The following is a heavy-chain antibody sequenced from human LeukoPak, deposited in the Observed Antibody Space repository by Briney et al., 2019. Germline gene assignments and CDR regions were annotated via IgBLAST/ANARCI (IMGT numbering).Heavy chain of an antibody. V-gene: IGHV1-69*04. CDR3: ARHSFSHDAFDI. Sequence: GSSVKVSCKASGGTFSSYAISWVRQAPGQGLEWMGRIIPILGIANYAQKFQGRVTITADKSTSTAYMELSSLRSEDTAVYYCARHSFSHDAFDIWGQGTMVTVSS. CDR2: IIPILGIA. J-gene: IGHJ3*02. D-gene: IGHD2/OR15-2a*01. CDR1: GGTFSSYA.